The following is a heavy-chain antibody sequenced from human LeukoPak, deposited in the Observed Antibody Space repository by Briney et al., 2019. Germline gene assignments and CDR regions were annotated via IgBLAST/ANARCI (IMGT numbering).Heavy chain of an antibody. D-gene: IGHD1-1*01. V-gene: IGHV1-2*02. CDR2: INPKSGAT. CDR1: GYTFTAYY. CDR3: TPVDWIWNYSDY. Sequence: ASVTVSFKSSGYTFTAYYLSWVRQAPGQGLEWMGWINPKSGATSYAQKFQERVLMTRDTSISTAYVELSTLTSDDTAVYYCTPVDWIWNYSDYWGQGTLVTVSS. J-gene: IGHJ4*02.